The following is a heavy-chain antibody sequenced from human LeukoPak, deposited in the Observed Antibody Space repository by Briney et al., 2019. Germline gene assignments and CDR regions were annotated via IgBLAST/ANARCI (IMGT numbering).Heavy chain of an antibody. CDR2: ISGSGGST. J-gene: IGHJ3*02. CDR1: GFTFSSYA. D-gene: IGHD3-22*01. Sequence: PGGSLRLSCAASGFTFSSYAMSWVRQAPGKGLEWVSAISGSGGSTYYADSVKGRFTISRDNSKNTLYLQMNSLRAEDTAVYYCAKDLHYYDSSGYPGGVDAFDIWGQGTMVTVSS. V-gene: IGHV3-23*01. CDR3: AKDLHYYDSSGYPGGVDAFDI.